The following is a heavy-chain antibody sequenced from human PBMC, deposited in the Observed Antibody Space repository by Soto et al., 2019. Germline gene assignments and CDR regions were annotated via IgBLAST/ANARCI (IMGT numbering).Heavy chain of an antibody. Sequence: QVQLQESGPGQVEPSGTLSLTCAVSSGSISSDNWWSWVRQSPEKGLEWIGEIHHSGGTNYNPSLKSRVTMSEDKSNNQFSLKLSFVTAADSAVYYCPRVDVPDLRGWATRSSHYYYVAVWGKGTTVTVSS. V-gene: IGHV4-4*02. D-gene: IGHD2-2*01. CDR2: IHHSGGT. CDR1: SGSISSDNW. CDR3: PRVDVPDLRGWATRSSHYYYVAV. J-gene: IGHJ6*03.